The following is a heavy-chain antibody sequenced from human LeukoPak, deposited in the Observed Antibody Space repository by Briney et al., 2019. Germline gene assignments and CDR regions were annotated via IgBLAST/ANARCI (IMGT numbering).Heavy chain of an antibody. CDR1: SGSFSGYY. J-gene: IGHJ4*02. Sequence: KPSETLSLTCAVYSGSFSGYYWSWIRQPPGKGLEWIGEINHSGSTNYNPSLKSRVTISVDTSKNQFSLKLSSVTAADTAVYYCARVLRVAGDFDYWGQGTLVTVSS. D-gene: IGHD6-19*01. V-gene: IGHV4-34*01. CDR3: ARVLRVAGDFDY. CDR2: INHSGST.